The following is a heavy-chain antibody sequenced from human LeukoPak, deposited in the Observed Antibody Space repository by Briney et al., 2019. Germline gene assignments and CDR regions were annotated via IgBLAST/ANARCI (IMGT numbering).Heavy chain of an antibody. CDR3: ARRYYDSSEFDP. Sequence: GESLKISGKASGHDFNDYWIGWVRQMPGKGPEWMGIIHPADSDTVYSPAFSGQVAISTDRSTSTAYLQWSSLEASDTAIYYCARRYYDSSEFDPWGQGTLVTVSS. D-gene: IGHD3-22*01. J-gene: IGHJ5*02. CDR1: GHDFNDYW. V-gene: IGHV5-51*01. CDR2: IHPADSDT.